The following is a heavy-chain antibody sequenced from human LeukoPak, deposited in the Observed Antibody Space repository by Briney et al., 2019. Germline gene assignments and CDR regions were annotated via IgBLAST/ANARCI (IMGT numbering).Heavy chain of an antibody. CDR1: GFTFSSYA. D-gene: IGHD3-22*01. Sequence: GGSLRLSCAASGFTFSSYAMSWVRQAPGKGLEWVSAISGSGGSTYYADSVKGRFTISRDNSKNTLYLQMNSLRAEDTAVYYCAKGDSYYDSSGYSIDYWGQGTLVTVSS. CDR3: AKGDSYYDSSGYSIDY. CDR2: ISGSGGST. V-gene: IGHV3-23*01. J-gene: IGHJ4*02.